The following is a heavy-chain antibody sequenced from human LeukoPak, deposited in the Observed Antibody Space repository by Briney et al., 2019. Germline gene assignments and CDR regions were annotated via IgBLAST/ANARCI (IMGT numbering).Heavy chain of an antibody. D-gene: IGHD6-13*01. CDR2: ISAYDGST. J-gene: IGHJ4*02. Sequence: ASVKVSCKASGYTFTSYGISWVRQAPGQGLEWMGWISAYDGSTNYAQKLQGRVTMTTDTSTSTAYMELRSLRSDDTAVYYCARVEYSSSWYFTAPDYWGQGTLVTVSS. V-gene: IGHV1-18*01. CDR3: ARVEYSSSWYFTAPDY. CDR1: GYTFTSYG.